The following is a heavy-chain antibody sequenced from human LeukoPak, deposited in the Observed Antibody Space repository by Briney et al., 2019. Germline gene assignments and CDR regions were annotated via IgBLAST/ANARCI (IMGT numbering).Heavy chain of an antibody. V-gene: IGHV4-59*01. CDR1: GVSISSYY. CDR3: ARGSKAAPGTFDY. Sequence: SETLSLTCTVSGVSISSYYWSWIRQPPGKGLEWIGYIYYSGSTNYNPSLKSRVAISVDTSKNQFSLKLSPVTAADTAVYYCARGSKAAPGTFDYWGQGTLVTVSS. J-gene: IGHJ4*02. D-gene: IGHD6-13*01. CDR2: IYYSGST.